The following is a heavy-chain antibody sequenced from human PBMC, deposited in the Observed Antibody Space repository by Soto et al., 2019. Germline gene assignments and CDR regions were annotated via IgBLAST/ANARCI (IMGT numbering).Heavy chain of an antibody. CDR1: GGTFSSYT. CDR2: IIPILGIA. D-gene: IGHD2-15*01. CDR3: ARTAHCSGGSCYRTPPDY. V-gene: IGHV1-69*02. J-gene: IGHJ4*02. Sequence: GTSVKVSCKASGGTFSSYTISWVRQAPGQGLEWMGRIIPILGIANYAQKFQGRVTITADKSTSTAYMELSSLRSEDTAVYYCARTAHCSGGSCYRTPPDYWGQGTLVTVSS.